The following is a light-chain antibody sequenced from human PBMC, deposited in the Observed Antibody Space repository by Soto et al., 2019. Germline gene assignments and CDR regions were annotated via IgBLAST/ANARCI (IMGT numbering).Light chain of an antibody. CDR1: SSDVGANNY. Sequence: ALTQPPSASGSPGQSVTISCTGTSSDVGANNYVSWYQQHPGKAPKLMIYEVTKRPSGVPDRFSGSKSGNTASLTVSGLQAEDEADYYCSSYAGANRVFGTGTKLTVL. CDR3: SSYAGANRV. V-gene: IGLV2-8*01. CDR2: EVT. J-gene: IGLJ1*01.